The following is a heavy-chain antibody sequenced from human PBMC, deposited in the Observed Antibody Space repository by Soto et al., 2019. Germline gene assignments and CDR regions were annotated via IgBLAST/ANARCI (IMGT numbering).Heavy chain of an antibody. CDR2: ISYDGSNK. CDR3: AKPYSSSSRVYFHY. J-gene: IGHJ4*02. D-gene: IGHD6-6*01. V-gene: IGHV3-30-3*02. Sequence: GGSLRLSCAASGLTLSSYAMHWVRQAPGKGLEWVAVISYDGSNKYYADSVKGRFTISRDNSKNTLFLQMNSLRAEDTAVYYCAKPYSSSSRVYFHYWGQGTLVTVSS. CDR1: GLTLSSYA.